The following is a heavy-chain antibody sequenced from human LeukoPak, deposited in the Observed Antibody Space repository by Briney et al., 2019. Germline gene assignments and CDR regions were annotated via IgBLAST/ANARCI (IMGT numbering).Heavy chain of an antibody. CDR3: ATSRYSGYGDN. CDR2: ISRDGSST. CDR1: SYW. J-gene: IGHJ4*02. D-gene: IGHD5-12*01. Sequence: SYWMHWGSPGLRKGRVCASRISRDGSSTDYADSVKGRFTISRDNAKNTLYLQMNSLRAEDTAVYYCATSRYSGYGDNWGQGALVTVSS. V-gene: IGHV3-74*01.